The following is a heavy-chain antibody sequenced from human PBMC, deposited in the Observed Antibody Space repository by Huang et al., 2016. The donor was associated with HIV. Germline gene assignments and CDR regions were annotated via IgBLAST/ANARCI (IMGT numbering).Heavy chain of an antibody. CDR3: AVGGRTASYFHFDP. V-gene: IGHV3-74*01. Sequence: EVRFQESGGGQVQPGGSLKLSCVASGFTFLDFWMHWARPVPGEGWVWVARINSDGTYIDYADSVRGRFVVSRNNARDILSLEMSSLRPEDTGVYFCAVGGRTASYFHFDPRGQGIPVIV. CDR2: INSDGTYI. J-gene: IGHJ5*02. D-gene: IGHD3-9*01. CDR1: GFTFLDFW.